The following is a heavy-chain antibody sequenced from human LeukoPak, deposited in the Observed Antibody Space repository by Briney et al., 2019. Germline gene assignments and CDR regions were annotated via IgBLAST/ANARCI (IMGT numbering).Heavy chain of an antibody. CDR1: GFTFSTYR. J-gene: IGHJ4*02. V-gene: IGHV3-7*01. Sequence: GGSLRLSCAASGFTFSTYRMSWVRQAPGKGLEWVAYINSDGTEKNYVDSVRGRFTISRDNAKNSLYLQMNSLRAEDTAVYYCVTTPRLADYWGQGTLVTVSS. CDR2: INSDGTEK. D-gene: IGHD6-19*01. CDR3: VTTPRLADY.